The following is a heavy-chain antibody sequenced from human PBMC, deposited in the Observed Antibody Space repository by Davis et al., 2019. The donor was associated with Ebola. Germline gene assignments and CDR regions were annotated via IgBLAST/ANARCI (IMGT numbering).Heavy chain of an antibody. Sequence: GESLKISCAASGFTFSSYGMHWVRQAPGKGLEWVAVISYDGSNKYYADSVKGRFTISRDNSKNTLYLQMNSLRAEDTAVYYCAKDHNYDFWSGRSFDYWGQGTLVTVSS. CDR2: ISYDGSNK. CDR3: AKDHNYDFWSGRSFDY. CDR1: GFTFSSYG. V-gene: IGHV3-30*18. J-gene: IGHJ4*02. D-gene: IGHD3-3*01.